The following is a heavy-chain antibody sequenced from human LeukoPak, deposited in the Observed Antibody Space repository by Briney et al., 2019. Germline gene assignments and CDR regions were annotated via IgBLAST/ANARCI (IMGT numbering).Heavy chain of an antibody. V-gene: IGHV3-23*01. CDR3: AKDGKYYGSGSYYV. CDR2: ISGSGGST. Sequence: PGGSLRLSCAASGFTFSSYAMSWVRQAPGKGLEWVSAISGSGGSTYYADSVKGRFTISRDNSKNTLYLQMNSLRAEDTAVYYCAKDGKYYGSGSYYVWGQGTLVTVSS. J-gene: IGHJ1*01. D-gene: IGHD3-10*01. CDR1: GFTFSSYA.